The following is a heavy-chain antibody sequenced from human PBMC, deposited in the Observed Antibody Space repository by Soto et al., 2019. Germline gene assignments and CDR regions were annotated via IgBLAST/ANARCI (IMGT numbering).Heavy chain of an antibody. D-gene: IGHD2-2*01. V-gene: IGHV1-46*01. CDR1: GYTFTSYY. CDR2: INPSGGST. CDR3: ARDIIVVVPADYYYYGMDV. J-gene: IGHJ6*02. Sequence: ASVKVSCKTSGYTFTSYYMHWVREAPGQGLEWMGIINPSGGSTSYAQKFQGRVTMTRDTSTSTVYMELSSLRPEDTAVYYCARDIIVVVPADYYYYGMDVWGQGTTVTVSS.